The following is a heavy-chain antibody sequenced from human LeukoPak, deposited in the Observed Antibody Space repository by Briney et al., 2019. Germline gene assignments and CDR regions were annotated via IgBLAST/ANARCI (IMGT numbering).Heavy chain of an antibody. J-gene: IGHJ6*03. CDR1: GFTFSSYW. V-gene: IGHV3-7*01. CDR2: IKEDGSEK. Sequence: PGGSLRLSCAASGFTFSSYWMSWVRQAPGKGLERVANIKEDGSEKDYVDTVRGRFTISRDNARNSLYLQMNSLRAEDTAVYYCARDWMGYCSSNSCYLYYMDVWGKGTTVTVSS. CDR3: ARDWMGYCSSNSCYLYYMDV. D-gene: IGHD2-2*01.